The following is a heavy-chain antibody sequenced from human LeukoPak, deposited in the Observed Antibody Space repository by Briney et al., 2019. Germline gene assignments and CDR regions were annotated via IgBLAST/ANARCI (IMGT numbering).Heavy chain of an antibody. CDR1: GVSINDFY. V-gene: IGHV4-59*01. D-gene: IGHD3-10*01. CDR2: IYYDGST. CDR3: TKVGLSGLFDY. J-gene: IGHJ4*02. Sequence: SQTLSLTCTVSGVSINDFYWTWIRQSPGNGLEWIGYIYYDGSTDYNPSLKSRVTMSIDTSRSQFSLKLNSVTAADTAVYYCTKVGLSGLFDYWGQGALVTVSS.